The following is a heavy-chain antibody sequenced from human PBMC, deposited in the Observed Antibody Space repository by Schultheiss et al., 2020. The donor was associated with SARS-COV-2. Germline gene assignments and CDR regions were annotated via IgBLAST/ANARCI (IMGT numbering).Heavy chain of an antibody. J-gene: IGHJ6*03. Sequence: SQTLSLTCAVSGYSISSGYYWGWIRQPPGKGLEWIGSIYHSGSTNYNPSLKSRVTISVDTSKNQFSLKLSSVTAADTAVYYCARGRGSLWFGDYYYYMDVWGKGTTVTVSS. D-gene: IGHD3-10*01. CDR3: ARGRGSLWFGDYYYYMDV. V-gene: IGHV4-38-2*01. CDR1: GYSISSGYY. CDR2: IYHSGST.